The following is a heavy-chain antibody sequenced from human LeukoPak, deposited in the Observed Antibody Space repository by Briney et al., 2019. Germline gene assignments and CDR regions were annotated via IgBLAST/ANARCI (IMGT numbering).Heavy chain of an antibody. D-gene: IGHD1-1*01. CDR1: GFTFSSYW. Sequence: PGGSLRLSCAASGFTFSSYWMSWVRQAPGKGLEWVSTITGNGGITYYADSVKGRLTISRDNSENTLYLQMNSLRAEDTAVYYCAKSHASIWNVYDYWGQGTLVTVSS. J-gene: IGHJ4*02. V-gene: IGHV3-23*01. CDR2: ITGNGGIT. CDR3: AKSHASIWNVYDY.